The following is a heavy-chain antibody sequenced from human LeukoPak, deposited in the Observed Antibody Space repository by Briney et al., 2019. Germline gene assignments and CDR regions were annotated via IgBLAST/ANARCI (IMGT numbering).Heavy chain of an antibody. V-gene: IGHV1-18*01. CDR2: ISAKNGNT. CDR3: TRDGGYCSTTSCSPGAY. J-gene: IGHJ4*02. CDR1: DYTFISYD. Sequence: GASVKVSCKGFDYTFISYDIDWVRQAPGQGLEWMGWISAKNGNTNYAQKLQGRVTMTTDTSTNTAYMELRSLRFDDTAMYYCTRDGGYCSTTSCSPGAYWGQGTLVTVSS. D-gene: IGHD2-2*01.